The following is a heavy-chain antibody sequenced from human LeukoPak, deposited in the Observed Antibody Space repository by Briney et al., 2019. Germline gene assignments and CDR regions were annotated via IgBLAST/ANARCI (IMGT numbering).Heavy chain of an antibody. D-gene: IGHD2-15*01. J-gene: IGHJ4*02. CDR3: AKLYCSGGSCYEGVFDY. Sequence: GGSLRLSCAASGFTFSTYWMSWVRQAPGKGLEWVANIKQDGSEKYYVDSVKGRFTISRDNAKNSLYLQMNSLRAEDTAVYYCAKLYCSGGSCYEGVFDYWGRGTLVTVSS. CDR1: GFTFSTYW. CDR2: IKQDGSEK. V-gene: IGHV3-7*01.